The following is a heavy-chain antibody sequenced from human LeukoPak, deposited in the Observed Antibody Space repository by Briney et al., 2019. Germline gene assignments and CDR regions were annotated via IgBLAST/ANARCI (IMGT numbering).Heavy chain of an antibody. CDR1: GFTFRTYA. D-gene: IGHD1-26*01. CDR3: AKDRSIGTYYTFDS. J-gene: IGHJ4*02. Sequence: PGGSLRLSCVASGFTFRTYAMSWVRQAPGKGLEWVSGISDSGGTTYYVDSVKGRFTISRDNSKNTLYLQMSSLTAKDTAVYYCAKDRSIGTYYTFDSWGQGTLVTVSS. CDR2: ISDSGGTT. V-gene: IGHV3-23*01.